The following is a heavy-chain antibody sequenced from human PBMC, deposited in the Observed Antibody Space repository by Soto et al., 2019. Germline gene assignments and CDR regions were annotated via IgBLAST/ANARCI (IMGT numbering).Heavy chain of an antibody. CDR1: GGSISSYY. CDR2: IYYSGST. V-gene: IGHV4-59*01. D-gene: IGHD3-10*01. J-gene: IGHJ3*02. CDR3: ARAEELWFGDRRGAFDI. Sequence: PSETLSLTCTVSGGSISSYYWSWIRQPPGKGLEWIGYIYYSGSTNYNPSLKSRVTISVDTSKNQFSLKLSSVTAADTAVYYCARAEELWFGDRRGAFDIWGQGTMVTVSS.